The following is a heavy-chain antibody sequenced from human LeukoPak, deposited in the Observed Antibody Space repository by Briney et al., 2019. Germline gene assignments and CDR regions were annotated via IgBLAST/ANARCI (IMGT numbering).Heavy chain of an antibody. J-gene: IGHJ6*02. CDR3: ARGVVVPAAPMDYYYYGMDV. Sequence: GGSLRLSCAASGFTFSSYAMHWVRQAPGKGLEWVAVISYDGSNKYYADSGKGRFTISRDNSKNTLYLQMNSLRAEDTAVYYCARGVVVPAAPMDYYYYGMDVWGQGTTVTVSS. V-gene: IGHV3-30*04. CDR1: GFTFSSYA. D-gene: IGHD2-2*01. CDR2: ISYDGSNK.